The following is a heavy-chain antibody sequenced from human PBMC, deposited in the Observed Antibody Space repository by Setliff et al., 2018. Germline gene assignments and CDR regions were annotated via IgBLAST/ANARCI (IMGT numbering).Heavy chain of an antibody. Sequence: SETLSLTCTVSGGSISSYYWSWIRQPPGKGLEWIGYIYYSGSTNYNPSLKSRVTISVDTSKNQFSLKLSSVTAADTAVYYCARRVNYYDSSGYYYSWFYFDYWGQGTLVTVSS. D-gene: IGHD3-22*01. CDR1: GGSISSYY. V-gene: IGHV4-59*08. CDR2: IYYSGST. CDR3: ARRVNYYDSSGYYYSWFYFDY. J-gene: IGHJ4*02.